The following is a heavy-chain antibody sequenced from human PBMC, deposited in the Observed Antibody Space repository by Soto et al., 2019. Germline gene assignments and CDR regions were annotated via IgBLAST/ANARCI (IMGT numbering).Heavy chain of an antibody. CDR1: GFTFSSYS. D-gene: IGHD3-10*01. J-gene: IGHJ4*02. CDR3: ARGIRWVRGVIIRLFDY. V-gene: IGHV3-48*02. CDR2: ISSSSSTI. Sequence: GGSLRLSCAASGFTFSSYSMNWVRQAPGKGLEWVSYISSSSSTIYYADSVKGRFTISRDNAKNSLYLQMNSLRDEDTAVYYCARGIRWVRGVIIRLFDYWGQGTLVTVSS.